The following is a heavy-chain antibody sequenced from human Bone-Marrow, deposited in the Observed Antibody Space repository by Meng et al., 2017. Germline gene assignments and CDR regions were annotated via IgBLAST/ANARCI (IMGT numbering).Heavy chain of an antibody. D-gene: IGHD4-17*01. Sequence: EVQLVGPGGGLGQGGGALGRSRGASGFTVISNDMSSVRPAPGKGLGWVAVIYSGGSTYFADSVKGRFTISRDNSKNTLYLQMNSLRAEDTAVYYCARVEATVTIPPWFDPWGQGTLVTVSS. CDR1: GFTVISND. CDR3: ARVEATVTIPPWFDP. J-gene: IGHJ5*02. CDR2: IYSGGST. V-gene: IGHV3-66*02.